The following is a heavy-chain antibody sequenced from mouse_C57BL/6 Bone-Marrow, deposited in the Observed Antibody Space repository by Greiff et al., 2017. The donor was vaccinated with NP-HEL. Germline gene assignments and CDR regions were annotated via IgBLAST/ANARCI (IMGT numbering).Heavy chain of an antibody. CDR2: ISSGSSTI. V-gene: IGHV5-17*01. Sequence: VKVVESGGGLVKPGGSLKLSCAASGFTFSDYGMHWVRQAPEKGLAWVAYISSGSSTIYYADTVKGRFTISRDNAKNTLFLQMTSLRSEDTAMYYCARPFYYYGSSWFAYWGQGTLVTVSA. CDR1: GFTFSDYG. CDR3: ARPFYYYGSSWFAY. J-gene: IGHJ3*01. D-gene: IGHD1-1*01.